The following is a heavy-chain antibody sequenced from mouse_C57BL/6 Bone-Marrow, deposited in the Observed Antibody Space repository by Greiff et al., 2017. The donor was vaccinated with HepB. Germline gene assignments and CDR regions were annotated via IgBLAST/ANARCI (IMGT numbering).Heavy chain of an antibody. CDR2: IWSDGST. V-gene: IGHV2-6-1*01. Sequence: VKLMESGPGLVAPSQSLSITCTVSGFSLTSYGVHWVRQPPGKGLEWLVVIWSDGSTTYNSALKSRLSISKDNSKSQVFLKMNSRQTDDTAMYYCARHEGDYPSYYAMDYWGQGTSVTVSS. D-gene: IGHD2-4*01. CDR3: ARHEGDYPSYYAMDY. J-gene: IGHJ4*01. CDR1: GFSLTSYG.